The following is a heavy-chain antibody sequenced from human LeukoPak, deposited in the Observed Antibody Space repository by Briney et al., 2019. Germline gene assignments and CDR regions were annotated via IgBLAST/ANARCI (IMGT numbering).Heavy chain of an antibody. CDR2: IYHSGST. CDR3: ARGQWLPVFDF. Sequence: TTSETLSLTCSVSGGFNTHYYWSWIRQPPGKGLEWIGYIYHSGSTNYNPSLKSRVTISVDTSKNHFSLKLSSVTAADTAVYYCARGQWLPVFDFWGQGTLVTVSS. V-gene: IGHV4-59*01. J-gene: IGHJ4*02. D-gene: IGHD3-22*01. CDR1: GGFNTHYY.